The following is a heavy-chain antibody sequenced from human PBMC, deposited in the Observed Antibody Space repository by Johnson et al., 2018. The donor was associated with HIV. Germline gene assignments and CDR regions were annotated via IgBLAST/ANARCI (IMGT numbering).Heavy chain of an antibody. D-gene: IGHD3-16*01. CDR3: AKDASTLGGDAFDI. Sequence: QMLLVESGGGVVQPGRSLRLSCAASGFTFSSYAMHWVRQAPGKGLEWVAFMRYDGSNKYYVASVKGRFTISRDNFKNTLYLQMNSLRAEDTALYYCAKDASTLGGDAFDIWGQGTMVTVSS. CDR2: MRYDGSNK. V-gene: IGHV3-30*02. J-gene: IGHJ3*02. CDR1: GFTFSSYA.